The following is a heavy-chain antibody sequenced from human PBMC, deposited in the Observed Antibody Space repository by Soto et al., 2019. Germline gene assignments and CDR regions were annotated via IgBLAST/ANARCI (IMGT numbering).Heavy chain of an antibody. V-gene: IGHV3-30*18. CDR3: AKDLGAAGMNYFDY. CDR2: ISYDGSNK. J-gene: IGHJ4*02. CDR1: GFTFSSYG. D-gene: IGHD1-26*01. Sequence: LRLSCAASGFTFSSYGMHWVRQAPGKGLEWVAVISYDGSNKYYADSVKGRFTISRDNSKNTLYLQMNSLRAEDTAVYYCAKDLGAAGMNYFDYWGQGTLVTVSS.